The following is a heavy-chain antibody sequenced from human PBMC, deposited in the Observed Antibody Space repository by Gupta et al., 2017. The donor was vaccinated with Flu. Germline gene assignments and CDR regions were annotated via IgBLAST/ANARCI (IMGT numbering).Heavy chain of an antibody. CDR1: GFTFSTYA. CDR3: AKLTPHSSSWYYDY. D-gene: IGHD6-13*01. CDR2: LSGSGGST. J-gene: IGHJ4*02. V-gene: IGHV3-23*01. Sequence: EVQLFEPGGGLLQPGGSLRLSCAASGFTFSTYAMSWVSQAPGTGLEWVSALSGSGGSTYYADSVKGRFTISRDNSKNTLYLQMNSLRAEDTAVYYCAKLTPHSSSWYYDYWGQGTLVTVSS.